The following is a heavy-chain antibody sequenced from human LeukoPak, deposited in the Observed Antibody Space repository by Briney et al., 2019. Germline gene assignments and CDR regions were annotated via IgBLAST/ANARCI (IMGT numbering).Heavy chain of an antibody. Sequence: QPGGSLRLSCAASGFTFSSYAMSWVRQAPGKGLEWVSAISGSGGSTYYADSVKGRFTISRDNSKNTLYLQMNSLRAEDTAVYYCAKEGFYCSGGSCYSFYYYYMDVWGKGTTVTISS. D-gene: IGHD2-15*01. J-gene: IGHJ6*03. V-gene: IGHV3-23*01. CDR3: AKEGFYCSGGSCYSFYYYYMDV. CDR2: ISGSGGST. CDR1: GFTFSSYA.